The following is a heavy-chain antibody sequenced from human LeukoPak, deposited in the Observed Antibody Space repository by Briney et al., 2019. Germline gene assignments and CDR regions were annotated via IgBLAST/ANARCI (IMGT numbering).Heavy chain of an antibody. V-gene: IGHV1-2*06. CDR2: INPNSGGT. D-gene: IGHD5-18*01. Sequence: GASVKVSCKASGYTFTTYGISWVRQAPGQGLEWMGRINPNSGGTNYAQKFQGRVTMTRDTSISTAYMELSRLRSDDTAVYYCARVEGIQLWSTGDYWGQGTLVTVSS. CDR3: ARVEGIQLWSTGDY. J-gene: IGHJ4*02. CDR1: GYTFTTYG.